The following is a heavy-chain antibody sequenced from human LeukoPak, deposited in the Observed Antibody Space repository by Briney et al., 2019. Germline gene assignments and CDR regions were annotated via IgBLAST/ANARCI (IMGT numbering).Heavy chain of an antibody. CDR3: ARAVGSGSFQTYYYYMDV. D-gene: IGHD3-10*01. J-gene: IGHJ6*03. Sequence: SETLSLTCTVSGGSISTYYWSWIRQPPGKGLEWVGYIYYSGSTNYNPSLKSRVTMSVDTSKNQFSLKLSSVTAADTAVYYCARAVGSGSFQTYYYYMDVWGKGTTVTISS. CDR2: IYYSGST. CDR1: GGSISTYY. V-gene: IGHV4-59*12.